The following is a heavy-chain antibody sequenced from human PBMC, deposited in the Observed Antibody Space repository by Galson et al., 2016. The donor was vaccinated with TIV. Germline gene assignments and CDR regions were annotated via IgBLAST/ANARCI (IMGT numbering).Heavy chain of an antibody. D-gene: IGHD1-26*01. Sequence: SVKVSCKASGYTFTEYYIHWVRQAPGQGLEWMGWINPNSGGTTYAQKFQGRVTMTTNTYTRTAYMELRSLRSDDTAVYYCARARMSPLVGATQDFWGKGTLVSVSS. J-gene: IGHJ1*01. V-gene: IGHV1-2*02. CDR2: INPNSGGT. CDR1: GYTFTEYY. CDR3: ARARMSPLVGATQDF.